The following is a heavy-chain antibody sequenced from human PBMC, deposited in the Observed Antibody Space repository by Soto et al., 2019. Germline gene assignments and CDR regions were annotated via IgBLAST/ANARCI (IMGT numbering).Heavy chain of an antibody. CDR1: GFTFISYA. D-gene: IGHD1-26*01. J-gene: IGHJ4*02. CDR3: ARRGSGSYYDY. CDR2: ISGSGGTT. V-gene: IGHV3-23*01. Sequence: EVQLLESGGGWVQPGGSRRLSCAASGFTFISYAMRWVRQSPGKGLEWVSAISGSGGTTYYADSVKGRFTISRDNSKNTLYLQMNSLRAEDTAVYYCARRGSGSYYDYWGQGTLVTVPS.